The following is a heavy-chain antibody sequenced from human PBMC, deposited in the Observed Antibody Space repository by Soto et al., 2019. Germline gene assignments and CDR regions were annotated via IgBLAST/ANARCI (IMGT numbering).Heavy chain of an antibody. D-gene: IGHD5-18*01. CDR2: IIPVFSTG. V-gene: IGHV1-69*06. J-gene: IGHJ4*02. Sequence: SVKVSCKASGGNFSSYAISWVRQAPGQGLEWMGGIIPVFSTGIHAQKFQGRVTITADKSTNTAYMELSSLRSEDTAVYFCARVGGTGGYTYGLDYRAQGTPVTVSS. CDR3: ARVGGTGGYTYGLDY. CDR1: GGNFSSYA.